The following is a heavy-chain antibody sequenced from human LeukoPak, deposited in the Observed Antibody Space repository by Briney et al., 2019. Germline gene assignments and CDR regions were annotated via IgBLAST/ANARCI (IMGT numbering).Heavy chain of an antibody. D-gene: IGHD2-2*01. CDR1: RGTFSSYA. CDR2: IIPIFGTA. CDR3: AREDIVVVPAAMGYYYYYGMDV. Sequence: SVKVSCKASRGTFSSYAISWVRQAPGQGLEWMGGIIPIFGTANYAQKFQGRVTITADGSTSTAYMELSSLRSEDTAVYYCAREDIVVVPAAMGYYYYYGMDVWGQGTTVTVSS. J-gene: IGHJ6*02. V-gene: IGHV1-69*13.